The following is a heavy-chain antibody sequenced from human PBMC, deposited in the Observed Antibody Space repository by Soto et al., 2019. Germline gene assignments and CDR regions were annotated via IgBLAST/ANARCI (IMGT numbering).Heavy chain of an antibody. J-gene: IGHJ5*01. D-gene: IGHD3-9*01. Sequence: QVPLVQSGTEVKKPGASVKVSCKPSGYSFSSYGVTWVRQAPGQGLEWVGWISGYNGNTNYAQKLQGRVTMTIDTSTSTTYMELRSLRFDDTAIYFCARDASGFYIDWFDSWGQGTLVTVSS. CDR2: ISGYNGNT. CDR3: ARDASGFYIDWFDS. V-gene: IGHV1-18*01. CDR1: GYSFSSYG.